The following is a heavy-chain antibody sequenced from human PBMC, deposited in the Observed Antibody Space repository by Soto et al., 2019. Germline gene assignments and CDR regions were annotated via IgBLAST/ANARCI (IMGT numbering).Heavy chain of an antibody. CDR3: ARGLHRYYYDSSGYFSGYFDY. Sequence: ASVKVSCKASGYTFTGYYMHWVRQAPGQGLEWMGWINPNSGGTNYAQKFQGWVTMTRDTSISTAYMELSRLRSDVTAVYYCARGLHRYYYDSSGYFSGYFDYWGQGTLVTVSS. D-gene: IGHD3-22*01. CDR2: INPNSGGT. CDR1: GYTFTGYY. J-gene: IGHJ4*02. V-gene: IGHV1-2*04.